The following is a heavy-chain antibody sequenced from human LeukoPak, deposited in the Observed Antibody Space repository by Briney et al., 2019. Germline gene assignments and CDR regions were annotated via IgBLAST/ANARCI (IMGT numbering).Heavy chain of an antibody. D-gene: IGHD2-2*02. CDR2: IDPSGST. V-gene: IGHV4-34*01. CDR3: APIRCGPTQHRCYNH. Sequence: PSETLSLTCGVHAVSITGYYWSWIRQPPGEALQWIGEIDPSGSTIENPSIKRRVTLSMDTSMNQLFLTLTSVTAADAATYYCAPIRCGPTQHRCYNHWGRGALVTVSS. J-gene: IGHJ5*02. CDR1: AVSITGYY.